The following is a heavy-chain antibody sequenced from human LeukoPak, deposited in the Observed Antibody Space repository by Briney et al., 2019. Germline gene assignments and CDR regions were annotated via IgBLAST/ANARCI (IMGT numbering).Heavy chain of an antibody. V-gene: IGHV4-39*07. J-gene: IGHJ3*02. CDR3: ASQSNYDILTGNAFDI. CDR1: GDSISSSSYY. D-gene: IGHD3-9*01. CDR2: IYYSGST. Sequence: SETLSLTCTVSGDSISSSSYYWGWIRQPPGKGLEWIGSIYYSGSTNYNPSLKSRVTISVDTSKNQFSLKLSSVTAADTAVYYCASQSNYDILTGNAFDIWGQGTMVTVSS.